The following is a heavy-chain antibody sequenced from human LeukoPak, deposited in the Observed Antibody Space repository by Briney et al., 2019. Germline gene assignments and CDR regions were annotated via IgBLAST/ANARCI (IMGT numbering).Heavy chain of an antibody. CDR2: INPNSGDT. D-gene: IGHD1-26*01. V-gene: IGHV1-2*02. J-gene: IGHJ4*02. CDR3: ARQGGSSLNFDY. CDR1: RYTFTGYY. Sequence: ASVKVSCKASRYTFTGYYIHWVRQAPGQGLEWMGWINPNSGDTSHAQRFQDRVTVTRDMSTSTAYMDLSMLTSDETALYYCARQGGSSLNFDYWGQGTLVTVSS.